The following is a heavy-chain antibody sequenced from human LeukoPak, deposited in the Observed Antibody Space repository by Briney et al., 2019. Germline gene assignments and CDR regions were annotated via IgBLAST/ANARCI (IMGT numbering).Heavy chain of an antibody. CDR2: IIPIFGTA. Sequence: SVNVSCKASGGTFSIYAISWVRQAPGQGLEWMGGIIPIFGTANYAQKFQGRVTITADESTSTAYMELSSLRSEDAAVYYCAREPSTWSQGLYYYYGMDVWGQGTTVTVSS. CDR1: GGTFSIYA. CDR3: AREPSTWSQGLYYYYGMDV. V-gene: IGHV1-69*13. D-gene: IGHD3-3*01. J-gene: IGHJ6*02.